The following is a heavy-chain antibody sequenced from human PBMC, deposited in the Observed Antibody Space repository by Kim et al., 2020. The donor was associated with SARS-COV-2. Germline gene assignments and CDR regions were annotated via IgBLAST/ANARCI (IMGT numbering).Heavy chain of an antibody. CDR2: IGPSVATT. CDR3: ARGLGTPDY. J-gene: IGHJ4*02. D-gene: IGHD7-27*01. CDR1: GFTFGSHD. V-gene: IGHV3-23*01. Sequence: GGSLRLSCAASGFTFGSHDMSWVRQAPGKGLEWVSSIGPSVATTFYADSVKGRFAISRDNSKNTLYLQMNSLRADDTALYFCARGLGTPDYLGQGALGTV.